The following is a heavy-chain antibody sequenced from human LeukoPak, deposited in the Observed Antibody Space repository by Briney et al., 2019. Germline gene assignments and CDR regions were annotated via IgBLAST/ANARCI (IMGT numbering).Heavy chain of an antibody. V-gene: IGHV3-23*01. J-gene: IGHJ6*02. D-gene: IGHD2-15*01. CDR3: ANFVVVVRGPRGHDYGRGDYYYGMDV. Sequence: GGSLRLSCAASGFTFSSYAMSWVRQAPGKGLEWVSAISGSGGSTYYADSVKGRFTISRDNSKNTPYLQMNSLRAEDTAVYYCANFVVVVRGPRGHDYGRGDYYYGMDVWGQGTTVTVSS. CDR2: ISGSGGST. CDR1: GFTFSSYA.